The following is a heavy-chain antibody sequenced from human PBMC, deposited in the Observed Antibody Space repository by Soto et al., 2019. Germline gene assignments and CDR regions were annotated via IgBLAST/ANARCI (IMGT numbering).Heavy chain of an antibody. CDR1: GFTFGSYG. J-gene: IGHJ4*02. D-gene: IGHD6-19*01. CDR3: AKEPYSSGWYYFDY. Sequence: GGSLRLSCAASGFTFGSYGMHWVRQAPGKGLEWVAVISYDGSNKYYADSVKGRFTISRDNSKNTLYLQMNSLRAEDTAVYYCAKEPYSSGWYYFDYWGQGTLVTVSS. V-gene: IGHV3-30*18. CDR2: ISYDGSNK.